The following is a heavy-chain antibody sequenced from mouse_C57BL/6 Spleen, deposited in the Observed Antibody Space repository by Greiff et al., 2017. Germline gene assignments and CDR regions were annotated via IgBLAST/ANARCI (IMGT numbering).Heavy chain of an antibody. CDR3: ARRGNYYGSRDYFDY. CDR2: ISDGGSYT. D-gene: IGHD1-1*01. Sequence: DVMLVESGGGLVKPGGSLKLSCAASGFTFSSYAMSWVRQTPEKRLEWVATISDGGSYTYYPDNVKGRFTISRDNAKNNLYLQMSHLKSEDTAMYYCARRGNYYGSRDYFDYWGQGTTLTVSS. J-gene: IGHJ2*01. CDR1: GFTFSSYA. V-gene: IGHV5-4*03.